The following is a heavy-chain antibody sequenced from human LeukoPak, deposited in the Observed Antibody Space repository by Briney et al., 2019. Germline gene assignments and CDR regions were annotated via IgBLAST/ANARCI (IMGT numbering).Heavy chain of an antibody. CDR3: ARGAGIVGSTTPFDY. Sequence: GGSLRLSCAASGFTFSNYWMHWVRQTLGKGLVWVSRINTDGTTTYADSVKGRFTISRDNAKNTLYLQMESLRADDTAVYYCARGAGIVGSTTPFDYWGQGALVTVSS. CDR2: INTDGTT. J-gene: IGHJ4*02. V-gene: IGHV3-74*03. CDR1: GFTFSNYW. D-gene: IGHD1-26*01.